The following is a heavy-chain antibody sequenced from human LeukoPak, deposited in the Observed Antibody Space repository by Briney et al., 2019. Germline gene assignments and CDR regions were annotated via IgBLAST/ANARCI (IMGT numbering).Heavy chain of an antibody. CDR3: ARGRIAVAGPSWHYMDV. D-gene: IGHD6-19*01. CDR2: IYSDDTT. CDR1: GITVSSNY. Sequence: GGSLRLSCAASGITVSSNYMTWVRQAPGKGLEWVSVIYSDDTTYYADSVKGRFTISRDNAKNSLYLQMNSLRAEDTAVYYCARGRIAVAGPSWHYMDVWGKGTTVTVSS. V-gene: IGHV3-53*01. J-gene: IGHJ6*03.